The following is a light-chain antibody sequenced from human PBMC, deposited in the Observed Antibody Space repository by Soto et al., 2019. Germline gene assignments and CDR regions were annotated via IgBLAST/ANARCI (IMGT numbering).Light chain of an antibody. CDR2: AAS. Sequence: DVQLTQSPSPLSASVGDRISITCRASQTITNHLNWYQQKPGKAPILLVYAASTLETGVPSRFSGSGSGTVFTLTIDSLQTEDFATYYCQQNYSPPPITFGQGTRLEI. J-gene: IGKJ5*01. CDR1: QTITNH. V-gene: IGKV1-39*01. CDR3: QQNYSPPPIT.